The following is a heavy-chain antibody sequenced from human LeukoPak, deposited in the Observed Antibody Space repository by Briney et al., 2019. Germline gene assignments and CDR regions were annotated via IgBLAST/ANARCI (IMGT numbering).Heavy chain of an antibody. CDR1: GGSISSYY. J-gene: IGHJ5*02. CDR2: IYYSGST. CDR3: ARIRKPTYYYDSSGYPGWFDP. D-gene: IGHD3-22*01. Sequence: PSETLSLTCTVSGGSISSYYWSWIRQPPGKGLEWIGYIYYSGSTNYNPSLKSRVTISVDTSKNQSSLKLSSVTAADTAVYYCARIRKPTYYYDSSGYPGWFDPWGQGTLVTVSS. V-gene: IGHV4-59*01.